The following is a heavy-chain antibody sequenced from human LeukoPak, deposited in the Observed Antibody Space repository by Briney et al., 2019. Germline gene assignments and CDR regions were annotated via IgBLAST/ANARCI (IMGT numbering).Heavy chain of an antibody. D-gene: IGHD3-16*01. J-gene: IGHJ5*02. CDR3: ARGGELGVWDWFDP. CDR2: IWSDGSNK. CDR1: GFTFSNYG. V-gene: IGHV3-33*01. Sequence: QPGRSLRLSCAASGFTFSNYGMHWIRQAPGKGLEWVAVIWSDGSNKYYADSVKGRFTISRDNSKNTLYPQMNSLRAEDTAVYYCARGGELGVWDWFDPWGQGTLVTVSS.